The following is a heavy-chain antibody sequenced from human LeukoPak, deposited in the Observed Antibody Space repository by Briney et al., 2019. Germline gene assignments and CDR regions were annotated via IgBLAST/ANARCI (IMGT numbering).Heavy chain of an antibody. D-gene: IGHD6-13*01. CDR1: GGSIRSSYYY. V-gene: IGHV4-39*01. CDR2: IYDSGST. CDR3: ARRGKYSSSWYRSTGAFDI. J-gene: IGHJ3*02. Sequence: SETLSLTCTVSGGSIRSSYYYWGWIRQPPGKGLEWIGSIYDSGSTYYNPSLKSRVTISVDTSKNQFSLKLSSVTAADTAVYYCARRGKYSSSWYRSTGAFDIWGQGTMVTVSS.